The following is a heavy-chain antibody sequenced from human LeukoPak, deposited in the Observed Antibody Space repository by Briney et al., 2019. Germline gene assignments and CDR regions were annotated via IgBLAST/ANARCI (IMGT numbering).Heavy chain of an antibody. CDR1: GFTFSRSA. D-gene: IGHD3-9*01. CDR2: IVVGSGNA. Sequence: SVKVSCKASGFTFSRSAMQWVRQARGQRLEWIGWIVVGSGNANYAQKFQERVTITRDMSTSTAYMELSGLRSEDTAVYYCARGHYYTDMLTNYWVRYFDYWGQGTLVTVSS. J-gene: IGHJ4*02. CDR3: ARGHYYTDMLTNYWVRYFDY. V-gene: IGHV1-58*02.